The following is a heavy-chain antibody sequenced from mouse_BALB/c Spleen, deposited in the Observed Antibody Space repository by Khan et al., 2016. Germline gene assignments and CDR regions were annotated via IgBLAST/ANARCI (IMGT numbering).Heavy chain of an antibody. Sequence: QVQLKQSGAELVRPGASVKLSCKASGHPFTSYWMNWVKQRPEQGLEWIGRIDPYDSETHYDQKFKDKAILTVDKSSSTAYMQLSSLTSEDSAVYCCTSGSKVFDYWGQGTTLTVSS. CDR2: IDPYDSET. CDR3: TSGSKVFDY. J-gene: IGHJ2*01. CDR1: GHPFTSYW. V-gene: IGHV1-52*01.